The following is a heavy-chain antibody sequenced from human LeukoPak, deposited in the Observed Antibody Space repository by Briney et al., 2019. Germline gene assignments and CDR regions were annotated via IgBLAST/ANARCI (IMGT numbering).Heavy chain of an antibody. CDR1: GFTFSSYA. J-gene: IGHJ3*02. CDR3: ARKLYYYDSSGYYFRPKPLDAFDI. D-gene: IGHD3-22*01. CDR2: INHSGST. Sequence: PGGSLRLSCAASGFTFSSYAMSWIRQPPGKGLEWIGEINHSGSTNYNPSLKSRVTISVDTSKNQFSLKLSSVTAADTAVYYCARKLYYYDSSGYYFRPKPLDAFDIWGQGTMVTVSS. V-gene: IGHV4-34*01.